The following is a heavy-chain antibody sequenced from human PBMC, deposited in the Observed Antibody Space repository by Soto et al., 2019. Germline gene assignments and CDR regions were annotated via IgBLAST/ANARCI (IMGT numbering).Heavy chain of an antibody. CDR1: GYTFTSYG. J-gene: IGHJ4*02. D-gene: IGHD2-15*01. V-gene: IGHV1-18*01. CDR2: ISVYNGNT. CDR3: VGDPGSGGAFDY. Sequence: QVQLVQSGAEVKKPGASVKVSCKASGYTFTSYGISWVRQAPGQGLEWMGWISVYNGNTNYAQNLQGRVTMTTDTSTRTAYMELRRLRSDDTAVYYCVGDPGSGGAFDYWGQGNLVPVFS.